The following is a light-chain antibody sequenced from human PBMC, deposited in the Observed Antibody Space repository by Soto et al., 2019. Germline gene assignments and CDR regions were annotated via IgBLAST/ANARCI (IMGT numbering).Light chain of an antibody. V-gene: IGKV1-39*01. Sequence: DIQMTQSPSSLSASVGDTFIISFLASQSISIYSNWYQQKPGTAPRLLIYSASIRQSGVPSRFSGSGSGTDFTLTISGLQPGDFATYYCQQSFSTLWTFGQGTKVDIK. CDR1: QSISIY. CDR3: QQSFSTLWT. CDR2: SAS. J-gene: IGKJ1*01.